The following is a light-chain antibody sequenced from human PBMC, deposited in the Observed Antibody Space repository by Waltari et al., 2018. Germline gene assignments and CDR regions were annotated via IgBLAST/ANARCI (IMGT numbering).Light chain of an antibody. CDR1: HRISSS. J-gene: IGKJ1*01. V-gene: IGKV1-5*03. Sequence: DIQMTQPPSTLSASVGDRVTITSRASHRISSSLAWYQLKPGKVPKLLIYSASTLESGVPSRFSGSGSGTEFTLTISSLQADEFATDYCQQYNSLTGTFGQGTKVEIK. CDR2: SAS. CDR3: QQYNSLTGT.